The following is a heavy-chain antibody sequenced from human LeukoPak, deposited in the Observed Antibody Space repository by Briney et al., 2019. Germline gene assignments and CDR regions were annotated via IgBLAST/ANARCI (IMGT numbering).Heavy chain of an antibody. V-gene: IGHV4-34*01. Sequence: PSETLSLTCAVYGGSFSGYYWSWIRQPPGKGLEWIGEINHSGSTNYNPSLKSRVTISVDTSKNQFSLKLSSVTAADTAVYYCARVVGSSVTTRRGQRYYYYMDVWGKGTTVTVSS. CDR2: INHSGST. J-gene: IGHJ6*03. CDR1: GGSFSGYY. CDR3: ARVVGSSVTTRRGQRYYYYMDV. D-gene: IGHD2-15*01.